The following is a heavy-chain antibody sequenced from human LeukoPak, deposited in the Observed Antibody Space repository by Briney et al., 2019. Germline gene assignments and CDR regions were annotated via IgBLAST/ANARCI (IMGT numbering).Heavy chain of an antibody. Sequence: ASVKVSCKASGYTFTSYYMHWVRQAPGQGLEWMGIINPSGGSTSYAQKFQGRVTMTRDTSISTAYMELSRLRSDDTAVYYCARLLAVDTADWGQGTLVTVSS. D-gene: IGHD5-18*01. CDR1: GYTFTSYY. CDR3: ARLLAVDTAD. J-gene: IGHJ4*02. CDR2: INPSGGST. V-gene: IGHV1-46*01.